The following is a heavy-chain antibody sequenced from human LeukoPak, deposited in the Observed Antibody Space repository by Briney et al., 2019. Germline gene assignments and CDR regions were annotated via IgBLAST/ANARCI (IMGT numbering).Heavy chain of an antibody. CDR2: INPGTGGT. D-gene: IGHD2-21*01. V-gene: IGHV1-46*01. CDR3: ARHPAYCGGDC. Sequence: ASVNVSCKASGYTFTSYFIHWVRQAPGQGLEWMGIINPGTGGTTYAQNFQGRVTMTSDTSTSTAYMELTSLRSDDTAVYYCARHPAYCGGDCWGQGTLVTVSS. CDR1: GYTFTSYF. J-gene: IGHJ4*02.